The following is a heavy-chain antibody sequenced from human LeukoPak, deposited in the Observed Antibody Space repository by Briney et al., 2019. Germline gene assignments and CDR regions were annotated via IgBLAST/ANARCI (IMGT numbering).Heavy chain of an antibody. CDR2: ISGSGAGT. CDR3: AKAGHGAYGPHLYYYGMDV. Sequence: GGSLRLSCAASVFTFSSCAMSWVRQAPGKGLEWVSAISGSGAGTHYADSVKGRFTISRDNSKNTLYLQMNGLRVEDTAIYYCAKAGHGAYGPHLYYYGMDVWGQGTTVTVSS. D-gene: IGHD2-8*01. V-gene: IGHV3-23*01. J-gene: IGHJ6*02. CDR1: VFTFSSCA.